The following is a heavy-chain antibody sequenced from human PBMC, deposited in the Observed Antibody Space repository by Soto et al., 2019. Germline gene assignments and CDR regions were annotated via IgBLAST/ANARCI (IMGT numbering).Heavy chain of an antibody. J-gene: IGHJ4*02. CDR2: VYHSGGT. CDR3: ARSQVRATYPFDY. V-gene: IGHV4-4*02. Sequence: QVQLLESGPGLLKPSGTLSLTCAVSGDSISSGNWWSWVRQPPGKGLEWIGEVYHSGGTNYNPCLRNRVIISIDKSKNEFSLKLSSLTVTDTAVYYCARSQVRATYPFDYWGQGTLVTVSS. CDR1: GDSISSGNW.